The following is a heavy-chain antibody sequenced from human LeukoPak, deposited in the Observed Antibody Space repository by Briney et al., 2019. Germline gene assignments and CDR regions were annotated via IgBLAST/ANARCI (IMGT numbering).Heavy chain of an antibody. V-gene: IGHV3-48*04. J-gene: IGHJ4*02. Sequence: GGSLRLSCAASGFTFSGYSMNWVRQAPGKGLEWVAYLRSSGDTIYYADSVKGRFTISRDNAKNTLYLQVNSLGAEDTAVYYCARESYYDSSGFDYWGQGTLVTVSS. CDR1: GFTFSGYS. CDR3: ARESYYDSSGFDY. D-gene: IGHD3-22*01. CDR2: LRSSGDTI.